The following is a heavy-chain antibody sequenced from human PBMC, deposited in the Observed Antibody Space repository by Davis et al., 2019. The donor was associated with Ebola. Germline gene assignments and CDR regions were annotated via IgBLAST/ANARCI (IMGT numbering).Heavy chain of an antibody. CDR3: ASLSKRVFGVVIPIDY. V-gene: IGHV4-61*08. Sequence: PSETLSLTCTVSGGSISSGGYYWSWIRQHPGKGLEWIGYIYYSGSTNYNPSLKSRVTISVDTSKNQFSLKLSSVTAADTAVYYCASLSKRVFGVVIPIDYWGQGTLVTVSS. D-gene: IGHD3-3*01. J-gene: IGHJ4*02. CDR1: GGSISSGGYY. CDR2: IYYSGST.